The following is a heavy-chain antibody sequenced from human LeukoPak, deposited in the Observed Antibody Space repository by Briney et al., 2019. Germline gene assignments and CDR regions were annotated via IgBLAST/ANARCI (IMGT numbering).Heavy chain of an antibody. D-gene: IGHD6-13*01. V-gene: IGHV7-4-1*02. J-gene: IGHJ4*02. CDR3: ARGLGSSTFTNDY. CDR2: INTDSGNP. Sequence: GASVKVSCKTSGYTFTKFAVNWVRQAPGQGLEWMGWINTDSGNPTYVQGFTGRFVFSLDTSVSTAYLQISSLKAEDTAMYYCARGLGSSTFTNDYWGQGTLVTVSS. CDR1: GYTFTKFA.